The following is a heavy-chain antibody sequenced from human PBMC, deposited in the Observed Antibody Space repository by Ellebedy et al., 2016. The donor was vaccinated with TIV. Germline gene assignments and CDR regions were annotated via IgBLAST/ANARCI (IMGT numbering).Heavy chain of an antibody. D-gene: IGHD6-19*01. Sequence: GESLKISCAASGFTFSNYHMHWVRHAPGKGLVWVSSINPDGSGTNYADPVKGRFTISRDNAKNTLNLQMNSLRAEDTALYYCARALAAVGQSKDNWFDPWGQGTLVTVSS. CDR3: ARALAAVGQSKDNWFDP. J-gene: IGHJ5*02. CDR1: GFTFSNYH. V-gene: IGHV3-74*01. CDR2: INPDGSGT.